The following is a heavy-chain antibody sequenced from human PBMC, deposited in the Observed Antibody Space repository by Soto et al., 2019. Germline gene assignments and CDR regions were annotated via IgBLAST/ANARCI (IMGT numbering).Heavy chain of an antibody. J-gene: IGHJ4*02. CDR1: GYTFTSYA. D-gene: IGHD6-19*01. Sequence: ASVKVSCKASGYTFTSYAMHWVRQAPGQRLEWMGWINAGNSDTTYAQKFQGRVTMTTDTSTSTAYMELRSLGSDDTAVYYCAGDRRVAGHLFGSDFDYWGRGTLVTVSS. V-gene: IGHV1-3*01. CDR3: AGDRRVAGHLFGSDFDY. CDR2: INAGNSDT.